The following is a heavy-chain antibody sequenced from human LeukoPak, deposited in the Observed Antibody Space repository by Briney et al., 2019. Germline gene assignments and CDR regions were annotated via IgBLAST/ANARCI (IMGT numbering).Heavy chain of an antibody. CDR1: GFTFSSYA. CDR3: AKAPVLRYFVDATPSGLFDY. J-gene: IGHJ4*02. V-gene: IGHV3-23*01. D-gene: IGHD3-9*01. Sequence: GGSLRLSCAASGFTFSSYAMSWVRQAPGKGLEWVSAISGSGGSTYYADSVKGRFTISRDNSKNTLYLQMNSLRAEDTAVCYCAKAPVLRYFVDATPSGLFDYWGQGTLVTVSS. CDR2: ISGSGGST.